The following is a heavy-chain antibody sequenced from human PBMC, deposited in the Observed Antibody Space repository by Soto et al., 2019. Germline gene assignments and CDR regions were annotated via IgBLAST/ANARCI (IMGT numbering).Heavy chain of an antibody. CDR2: ISSSSSYI. V-gene: IGHV3-21*01. CDR1: GFTFSSYS. J-gene: IGHJ4*02. CDR3: ARDLYISSARYFDY. Sequence: EVQLVESGGGLVKPGGSLRLSCAASGFTFSSYSMNWVRQAPGKGLEWVSSISSSSSYIYYADSVKGRFTISRDNAKNSLYLQMNSLRAEDTSVYYCARDLYISSARYFDYWGQGTLVTVSS. D-gene: IGHD6-6*01.